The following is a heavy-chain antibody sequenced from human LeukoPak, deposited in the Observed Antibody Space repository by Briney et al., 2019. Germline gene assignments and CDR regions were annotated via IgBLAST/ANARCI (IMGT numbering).Heavy chain of an antibody. D-gene: IGHD6-13*01. CDR3: AKDPSLYSSSSDAFDI. CDR2: ISGSGGST. CDR1: GFTFSSYA. J-gene: IGHJ3*02. Sequence: GGSLRLSCAASGFTFSSYAMSWVRQAPGKGLEWVSAISGSGGSTYYADSVKGRFTISRDNSKNTLYLQMNSLRAEDTAVYYCAKDPSLYSSSSDAFDIWGQGTMVTVSS. V-gene: IGHV3-23*01.